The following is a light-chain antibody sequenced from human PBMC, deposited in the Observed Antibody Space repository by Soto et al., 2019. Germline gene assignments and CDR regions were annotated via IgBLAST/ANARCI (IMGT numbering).Light chain of an antibody. CDR3: SSYTTAGARV. CDR2: DVS. V-gene: IGLV2-14*01. J-gene: IGLJ2*01. Sequence: QSALTQPASVSGSPGQSITISCTGTSSDIGAYNSVSWYQQHPGMAPQLIIYDVSYRPSGISSCFSGSKSGNTASLTISGLHAADEADYYCSSYTTAGARVFGGGTKLTVL. CDR1: SSDIGAYNS.